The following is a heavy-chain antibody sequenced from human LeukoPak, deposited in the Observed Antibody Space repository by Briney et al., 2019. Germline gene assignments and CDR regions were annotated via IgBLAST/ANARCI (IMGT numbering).Heavy chain of an antibody. CDR1: GFTFISYG. V-gene: IGHV3-30*02. D-gene: IGHD6-13*01. J-gene: IGHJ4*02. Sequence: GGSLRLSCAASGFTFISYGMHWVRQAPGKGLEWVAFIRYDGSNKYYADSVKGRFTISRDNSKNTLYLQMNSLRAEDTAVYYCAKDPTPGYSSSWHCRDWGQGTLVTVSS. CDR3: AKDPTPGYSSSWHCRD. CDR2: IRYDGSNK.